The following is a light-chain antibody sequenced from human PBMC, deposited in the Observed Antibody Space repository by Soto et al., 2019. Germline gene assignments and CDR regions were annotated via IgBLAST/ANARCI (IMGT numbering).Light chain of an antibody. J-gene: IGLJ1*01. Sequence: SYELTQPSSVSVAPGQTARITCGGNNIGAYSVYWYQQKPGQAPVLVVYDDTNRPSGIPGRFSGSNSGNTATLTISSVEAGDEAAYYCQVWDSDSDPSYVFGGGTRSPS. CDR3: QVWDSDSDPSYV. CDR2: DDT. V-gene: IGLV3-21*02. CDR1: NIGAYS.